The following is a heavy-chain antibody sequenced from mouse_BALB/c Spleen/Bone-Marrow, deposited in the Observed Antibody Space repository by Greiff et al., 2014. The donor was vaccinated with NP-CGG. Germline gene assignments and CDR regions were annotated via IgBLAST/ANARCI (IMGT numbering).Heavy chain of an antibody. V-gene: IGHV1-87*01. Sequence: VQLQQSGAELARPGASVKLSCKASGYTFTGYWMQWVKQRPGQGLEWIGIIYPGDGDTRYTQKFKGKATLTADKSFSTAYMQLRNLASEDSAVYYCARVFYDSTSVYWGQGTTLTVSS. D-gene: IGHD1-1*01. J-gene: IGHJ2*01. CDR3: ARVFYDSTSVY. CDR1: GYTFTGYW. CDR2: IYPGDGDT.